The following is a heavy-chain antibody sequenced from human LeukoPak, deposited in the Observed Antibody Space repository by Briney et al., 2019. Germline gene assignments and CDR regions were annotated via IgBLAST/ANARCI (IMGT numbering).Heavy chain of an antibody. D-gene: IGHD3-22*01. CDR1: GFTFSTYG. CDR2: IWYDGSNK. V-gene: IGHV3-33*01. Sequence: GGSLRLSCAASGFTFSTYGMHWVRQAPGKGLEWVAVIWYDGSNKYYADSVKGRFTISRDNSKNTLYLQMNSLRAEDTAVYYCARDGTYYYDSSGYCAEYFQHWGQGTLVTVSS. J-gene: IGHJ1*01. CDR3: ARDGTYYYDSSGYCAEYFQH.